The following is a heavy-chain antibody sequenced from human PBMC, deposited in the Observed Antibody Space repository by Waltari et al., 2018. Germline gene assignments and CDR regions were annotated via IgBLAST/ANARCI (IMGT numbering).Heavy chain of an antibody. V-gene: IGHV4-34*01. CDR1: GGSFSGYY. J-gene: IGHJ6*03. CDR2: INHSGST. CDR3: ARGSISVIAARPAYMDV. Sequence: QVQLQQWGAGLLKPSETLSLTCAVYGGSFSGYYWSWIRQPPGKGLEWIGKINHSGSTNYNPSLKSRVTISVDTSKNQFSLKLSSVTAADTAVYYCARGSISVIAARPAYMDVWGKGTTVTVSS. D-gene: IGHD6-6*01.